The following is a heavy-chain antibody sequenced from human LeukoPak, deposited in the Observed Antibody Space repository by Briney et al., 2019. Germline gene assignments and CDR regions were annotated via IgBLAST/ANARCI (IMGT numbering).Heavy chain of an antibody. CDR1: GGSISSYY. D-gene: IGHD3-16*01. CDR2: IYYSGTT. CDR3: ARGGGFFDY. J-gene: IGHJ4*02. V-gene: IGHV4-59*01. Sequence: SETLFLTCTVSGGSISSYYWSWIRQPPGKGLEWIGYIYYSGTTNYNPALKSRVTMSVDTSKNQFSLKLNSVTAADTAVYYCARGGGFFDYWGQGTLVTVSS.